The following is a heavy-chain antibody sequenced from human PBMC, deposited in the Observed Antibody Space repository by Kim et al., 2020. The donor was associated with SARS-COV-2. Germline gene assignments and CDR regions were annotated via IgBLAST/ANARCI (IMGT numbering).Heavy chain of an antibody. Sequence: GRFTISRDNAKNSLYLQMNSLRAEDTAVYYCARVELELPGYWGQGTLVTVSS. J-gene: IGHJ4*02. D-gene: IGHD1-7*01. CDR3: ARVELELPGY. V-gene: IGHV3-11*05.